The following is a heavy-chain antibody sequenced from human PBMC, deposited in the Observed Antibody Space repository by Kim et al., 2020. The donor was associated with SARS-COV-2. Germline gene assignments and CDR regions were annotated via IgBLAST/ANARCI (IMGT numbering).Heavy chain of an antibody. J-gene: IGHJ4*02. CDR3: ARWGNGDDSYYFDY. D-gene: IGHD5-12*01. Sequence: SQKFQGRVTITRDTSASTAYMELSSLRSEDTAVYYCARWGNGDDSYYFDYWGQGTLVTVSS. V-gene: IGHV1-3*01.